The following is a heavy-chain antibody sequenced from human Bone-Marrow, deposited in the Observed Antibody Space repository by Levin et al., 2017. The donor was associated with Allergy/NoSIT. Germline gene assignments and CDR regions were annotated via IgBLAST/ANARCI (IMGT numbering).Heavy chain of an antibody. CDR1: GFTFSGSA. CDR2: ISGSGVNT. V-gene: IGHV3-23*01. D-gene: IGHD3-22*01. J-gene: IGHJ4*02. CDR3: AKGRDGSGYYAPWELDY. Sequence: LSLTCAASGFTFSGSAMNWVRQAPGKGLEWVSGISGSGVNTYYADSVKGRFTISRDNSKNTLFLQMNSLRAEDTALYYCAKGRDGSGYYAPWELDYWGQGTLVTVSS.